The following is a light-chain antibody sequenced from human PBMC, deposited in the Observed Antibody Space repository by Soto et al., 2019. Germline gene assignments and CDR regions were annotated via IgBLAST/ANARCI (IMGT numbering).Light chain of an antibody. CDR3: QPFNNYPILT. J-gene: IGKJ3*01. CDR2: DAS. Sequence: AIQLTQSPSSLSASVGDRVTITCRASQGISSALAWYQQKPGKAPKLLIYDASSLESGLPSRFSGSGSATVFSLTISSLQPEDFATYYCQPFNNYPILTFCPGPTVDIK. CDR1: QGISSA. V-gene: IGKV1D-13*01.